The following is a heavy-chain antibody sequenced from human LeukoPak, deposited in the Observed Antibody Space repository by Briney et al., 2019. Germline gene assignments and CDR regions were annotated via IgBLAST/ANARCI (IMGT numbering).Heavy chain of an antibody. CDR1: GFSLSTSGVG. D-gene: IGHD6-6*01. CDR3: AHRGEGSSSRYFDY. V-gene: IGHV2-5*02. J-gene: IGHJ4*02. Sequence: ESGPTLVKPTQTLTLTCTFSGFSLSTSGVGVGWIRQPPGKALEWLGLIYWDDDKRYSPSLKSRLTITKDTSKNQVVLTMTNMDPVDTATYYCAHRGEGSSSRYFDYWGQGTLVTVSS. CDR2: IYWDDDK.